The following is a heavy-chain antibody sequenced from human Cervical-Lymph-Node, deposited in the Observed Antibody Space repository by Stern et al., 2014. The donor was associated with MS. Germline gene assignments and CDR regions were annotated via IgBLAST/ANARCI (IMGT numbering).Heavy chain of an antibody. CDR3: ARGVVAVAATTPVTRLSYGMDV. CDR1: GYTFTSYG. CDR2: INAYNGNT. D-gene: IGHD6-19*01. V-gene: IGHV1-18*01. Sequence: VQLVQSGAEVKKPGASVKVSCKASGYTFTSYGISWVRQAPGQGLEWMGWINAYNGNTNYAQKFQGRVTMTTDTSTSTAYMELRSLRSDDTAVYYCARGVVAVAATTPVTRLSYGMDVWGQGTTVTVSS. J-gene: IGHJ6*02.